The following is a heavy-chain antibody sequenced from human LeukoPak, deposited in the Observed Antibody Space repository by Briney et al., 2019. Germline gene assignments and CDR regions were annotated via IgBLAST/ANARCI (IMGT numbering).Heavy chain of an antibody. CDR3: ARGVEGGLLWFGELFSGWFDP. CDR2: MNPNSGNT. CDR1: GYTFTSYD. J-gene: IGHJ5*02. V-gene: IGHV1-8*01. D-gene: IGHD3-10*01. Sequence: ASVKVSCKAPGYTFTSYDINWVRQATGQGLEWMGWMNPNSGNTGYAQKFQGRVTMTRNTSISTAYMELSSLRSEDTAVYYCARGVEGGLLWFGELFSGWFDPWGQGTLVTVSS.